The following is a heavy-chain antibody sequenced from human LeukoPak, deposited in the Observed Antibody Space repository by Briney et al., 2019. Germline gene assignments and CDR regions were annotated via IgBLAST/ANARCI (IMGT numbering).Heavy chain of an antibody. V-gene: IGHV3-48*04. Sequence: GGSLRLSCAGSGFTFTKFAMNWVRQAPGKGLEWVSYITSSSGTRYYADSVRGRFTVSRDNAKNSPYLQMNSLRAEDTAVYYCAREFGRSYGMDVWGQGTTVIVSS. D-gene: IGHD3-10*01. CDR3: AREFGRSYGMDV. CDR1: GFTFTKFA. CDR2: ITSSSGTR. J-gene: IGHJ6*02.